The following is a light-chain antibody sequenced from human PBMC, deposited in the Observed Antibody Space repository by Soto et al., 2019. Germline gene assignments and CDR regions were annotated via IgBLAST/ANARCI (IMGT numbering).Light chain of an antibody. Sequence: QSALTQPASVSGSPGQSITISCTGTSSDVGGYNSVSWYRQDPGKALKLIIYDVTYRPSGVSNRFSGSKSGNTASLTISGLQSEDEADYHCSSFTSSITYVFGTGTKVTVL. CDR1: SSDVGGYNS. J-gene: IGLJ1*01. CDR3: SSFTSSITYV. V-gene: IGLV2-14*01. CDR2: DVT.